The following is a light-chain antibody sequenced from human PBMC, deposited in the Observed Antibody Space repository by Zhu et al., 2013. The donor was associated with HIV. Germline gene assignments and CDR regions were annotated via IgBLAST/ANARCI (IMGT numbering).Light chain of an antibody. CDR3: QQYDSSPLT. V-gene: IGKV3-20*01. CDR2: DAS. CDR1: QFVGSSTF. Sequence: EIVLMQSPGTLSLSPGDTATLSCRASQFVGSSTFLTWYQQKRGQAPRLLIYDASSRATGIPDRFRGSGSGTDFTLTISRLEPEDFAVYYCQQYDSSPLTFGGGTKV. J-gene: IGKJ4*01.